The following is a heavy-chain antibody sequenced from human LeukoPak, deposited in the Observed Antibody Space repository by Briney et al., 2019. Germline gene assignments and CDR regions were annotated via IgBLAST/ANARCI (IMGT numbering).Heavy chain of an antibody. V-gene: IGHV4-34*01. Sequence: SETLSLTCAVYGGSFSGFHWNWIRQPPGKGLEWIGDINHSGSTHYNPSLTSRVTISVDTSKNQFSLKLNSVTAADTAVYYCARGKEVITMLRGLKPGYYFDYWGQGTLVTVSS. CDR2: INHSGST. CDR3: ARGKEVITMLRGLKPGYYFDY. D-gene: IGHD3-10*01. J-gene: IGHJ4*02. CDR1: GGSFSGFH.